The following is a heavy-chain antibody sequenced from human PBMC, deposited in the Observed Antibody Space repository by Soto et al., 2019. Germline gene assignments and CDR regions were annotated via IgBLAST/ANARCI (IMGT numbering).Heavy chain of an antibody. J-gene: IGHJ5*02. CDR3: ARAPAMVTFWFDP. CDR2: IYYSGST. CDR1: GGSISSGDYY. D-gene: IGHD5-18*01. Sequence: SETLSLTCTVSGGSISSGDYYWSWIRQPPGKGLEWIGYIYYSGSTYYNPSLKSRVTISVDTSKNQFSLKLSSVTAADTAVYYCARAPAMVTFWFDPWGQGTLVTVPS. V-gene: IGHV4-30-4*01.